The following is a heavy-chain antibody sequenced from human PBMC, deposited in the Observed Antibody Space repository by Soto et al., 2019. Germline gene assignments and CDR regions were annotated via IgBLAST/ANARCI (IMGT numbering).Heavy chain of an antibody. V-gene: IGHV3-30*03. D-gene: IGHD2-2*01. CDR3: VSRQWYLS. CDR2: ISHDGNNQ. Sequence: QVQLVESGGGVVQPGRSLRLSCVASGFTFSSYGMHWVRQAPGKGLEWVAAISHDGNNQHYADSVTGRFTISRDNSKSAVYLQMGSLRTDDTAVYYCVSRQWYLSWVQGTLVTVSS. CDR1: GFTFSSYG. J-gene: IGHJ5*02.